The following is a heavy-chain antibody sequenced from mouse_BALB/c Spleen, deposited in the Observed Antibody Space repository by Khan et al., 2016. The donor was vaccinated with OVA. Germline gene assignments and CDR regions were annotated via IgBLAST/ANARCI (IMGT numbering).Heavy chain of an antibody. V-gene: IGHV1S137*01. J-gene: IGHJ3*01. D-gene: IGHD1-3*01. CDR1: GYTFTDYA. CDR2: ISTYSGDA. CDR3: VRGSGNSRLAY. Sequence: QVQLQQPGAELVRPGVSVKISCKGSGYTFTDYAMHWVKQSHAKSLEWIGVISTYSGDASYNQKFKGKATMTVDQSSSTAYMELARLTSEDSAIYYCVRGSGNSRLAYWGQGTLVTVSA.